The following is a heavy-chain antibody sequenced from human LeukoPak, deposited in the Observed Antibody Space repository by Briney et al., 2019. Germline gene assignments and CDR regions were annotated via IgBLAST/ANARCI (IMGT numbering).Heavy chain of an antibody. Sequence: GESLKISCKGSGYSFTNYYIGWVRQMPGKGLEWMGIIHPRDSGTKYSPSFQGQVVISVDKSITTVYLQWNSLKTSDTAIYYCATGAATGTPGICSPDYWGQGTLVTVSS. CDR1: GYSFTNYY. D-gene: IGHD6-13*01. V-gene: IGHV5-51*01. CDR2: IHPRDSGT. CDR3: ATGAATGTPGICSPDY. J-gene: IGHJ4*02.